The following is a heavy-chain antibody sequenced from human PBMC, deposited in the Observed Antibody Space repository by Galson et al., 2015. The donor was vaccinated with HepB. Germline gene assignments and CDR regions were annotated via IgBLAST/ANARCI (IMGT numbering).Heavy chain of an antibody. D-gene: IGHD6-6*01. CDR1: GYAFSSHG. CDR2: ISGYDGHT. CDR3: GRGSPYSSSNPIDF. Sequence: SVKVSCKASGYAFSSHGVNWVRQAPGQGLEWMGWISGYDGHTKYAQRFQGRVTMAIDTSTSTAYLDHRSLTSADGAVYYCGRGSPYSSSNPIDFWGQGTRITVSS. J-gene: IGHJ4*02. V-gene: IGHV1-18*01.